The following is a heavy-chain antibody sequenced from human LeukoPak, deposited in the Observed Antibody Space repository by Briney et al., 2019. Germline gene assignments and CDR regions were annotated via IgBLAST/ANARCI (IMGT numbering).Heavy chain of an antibody. D-gene: IGHD5-18*01. Sequence: SETLSLTCTVSGGSISSGDYYWSWIRQPPWKGLEWIGYIYYSGSTYYNPSLKSRVTISVDTSKNQFSLKLSSVTAADTAVYYCARDTAMPHAAFDIWGQGTMVTVSS. J-gene: IGHJ3*02. V-gene: IGHV4-30-4*08. CDR3: ARDTAMPHAAFDI. CDR1: GGSISSGDYY. CDR2: IYYSGST.